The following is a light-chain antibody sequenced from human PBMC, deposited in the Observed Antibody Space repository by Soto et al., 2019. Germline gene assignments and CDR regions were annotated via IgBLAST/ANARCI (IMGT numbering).Light chain of an antibody. V-gene: IGKV1-9*01. CDR1: QAIRDY. Sequence: IHLTQSPSSRSASVGDRGTIACRASQAIRDYLAWYQQKPGKAPKLLIYAASTLQSGVPSRFSGSGSGTDFTLTISSLQPEDFATYYCQHPNSYPFSFGQGTLLAI. CDR2: AAS. CDR3: QHPNSYPFS. J-gene: IGKJ5*01.